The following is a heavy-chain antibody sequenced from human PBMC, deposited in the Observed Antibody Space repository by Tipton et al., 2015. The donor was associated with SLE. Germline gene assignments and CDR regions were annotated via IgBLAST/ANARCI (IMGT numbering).Heavy chain of an antibody. CDR1: GASISSYY. V-gene: IGHV4-59*08. J-gene: IGHJ4*02. CDR3: ARTYYYGSGSSYPLEY. CDR2: IYYSGST. D-gene: IGHD3-10*01. Sequence: GLVKPSETLSITCTVSGASISSYYWSWIRQPPGKGLEWIGYIYYSGSTNYNPSLKSRVTISVDTSKSQFSLKLSSVTAADTAVYYCARTYYYGSGSSYPLEYWGQGTLVTVSS.